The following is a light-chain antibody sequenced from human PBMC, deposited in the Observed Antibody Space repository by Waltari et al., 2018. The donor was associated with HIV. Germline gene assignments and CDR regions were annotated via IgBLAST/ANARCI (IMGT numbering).Light chain of an antibody. Sequence: QSALTQPRSVSGSPGQLVTISCTGSGDDFGAYNSVPWYQHHPGKAPKLMIYDVAQRPSGVPDRFSGFRSGNTASLTISALQPEDEADYYCCSYAGSFTWVFGGGTRLTVL. CDR3: CSYAGSFTWV. J-gene: IGLJ3*02. CDR2: DVA. V-gene: IGLV2-11*01. CDR1: GDDFGAYNS.